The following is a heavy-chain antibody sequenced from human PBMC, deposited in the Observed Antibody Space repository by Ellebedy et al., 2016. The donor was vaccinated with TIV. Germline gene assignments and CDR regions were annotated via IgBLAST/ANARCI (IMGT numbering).Heavy chain of an antibody. CDR3: TTDSGFDC. D-gene: IGHD1-26*01. Sequence: YYSDSVKGRFTISRDNSNNTLYLQMNSLRAEDTAVYYCTTDSGFDCWGQGTLVTVSS. J-gene: IGHJ4*02. V-gene: IGHV3-30*02.